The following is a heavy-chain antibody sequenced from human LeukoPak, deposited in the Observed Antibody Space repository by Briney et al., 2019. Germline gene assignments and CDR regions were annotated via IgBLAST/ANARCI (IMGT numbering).Heavy chain of an antibody. CDR2: IKSKTDGGTT. D-gene: IGHD5-12*01. Sequence: GGPLRLSCAASGFTFSNAWMSWVRQAPGKGLEWVGRIKSKTDGGTTDYAAPVKGRFTISRDDSKNTLYLRMNSLKPEDTAVYYCTTDYPNSGYETFDYWGQGTLVTVSS. CDR3: TTDYPNSGYETFDY. J-gene: IGHJ4*02. V-gene: IGHV3-15*01. CDR1: GFTFSNAW.